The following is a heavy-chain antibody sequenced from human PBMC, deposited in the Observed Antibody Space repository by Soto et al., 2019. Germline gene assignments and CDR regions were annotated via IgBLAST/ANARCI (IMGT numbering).Heavy chain of an antibody. J-gene: IGHJ4*02. D-gene: IGHD2-15*01. CDR2: IYHSGST. CDR1: GGSISSGGYS. Sequence: PSETLSLTCAVSGGSISSGGYSWSWIRQPPGKGLEWIGYIYHSGSTYYNPSLKSRVTISVDRSKNQFSLKLSSVTAADTAVYYCAAGGGLPRHYWGQVTLFTVSS. CDR3: AAGGGLPRHY. V-gene: IGHV4-30-2*01.